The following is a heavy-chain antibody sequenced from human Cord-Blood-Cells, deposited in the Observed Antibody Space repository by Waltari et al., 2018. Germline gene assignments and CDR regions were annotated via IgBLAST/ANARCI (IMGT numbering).Heavy chain of an antibody. V-gene: IGHV3-48*02. J-gene: IGHJ6*03. CDR3: ARDPGGIAAFHYYYYMDV. CDR2: ISSSSSTI. Sequence: PGKGLEWVSYISSSSSTIYYADSVKGRFTISRDNAKNSLYLQMNSLRDEDTAVYYCARDPGGIAAFHYYYYMDVWGKGTTVTVS. D-gene: IGHD6-13*01.